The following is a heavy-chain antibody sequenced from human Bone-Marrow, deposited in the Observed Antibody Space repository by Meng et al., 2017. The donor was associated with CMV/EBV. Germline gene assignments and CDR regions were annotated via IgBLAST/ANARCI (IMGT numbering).Heavy chain of an antibody. CDR1: GFTFSSYW. CDR3: ARVPEGSGWSYYYYGMDV. CDR2: IKQDGSEK. D-gene: IGHD6-19*01. V-gene: IGHV3-7*01. J-gene: IGHJ6*02. Sequence: GGSLRLSCAASGFTFSSYWMSWVRQAPGKGMEWVANIKQDGSEKYYVDSVKGRFTISRDNAKNSLYLQMNSLRAEDTAVYYCARVPEGSGWSYYYYGMDVWGQGTTVTVSS.